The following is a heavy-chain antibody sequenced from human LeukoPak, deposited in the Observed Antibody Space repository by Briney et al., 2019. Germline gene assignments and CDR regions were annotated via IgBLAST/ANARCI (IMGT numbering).Heavy chain of an antibody. D-gene: IGHD3-22*01. V-gene: IGHV4-59*01. CDR3: ARLRVDYYDTSGYCFDY. J-gene: IGHJ4*02. CDR1: GGSISIYY. CDR2: ISYSGST. Sequence: PSETLSLTCTVSGGSISIYYWSWIRQPPGKGLEWIGHISYSGSTNYNPSLKSRVTISVVTSKNQFSLKLRSVTAADTAVYYCARLRVDYYDTSGYCFDYWGQGTLVTVSS.